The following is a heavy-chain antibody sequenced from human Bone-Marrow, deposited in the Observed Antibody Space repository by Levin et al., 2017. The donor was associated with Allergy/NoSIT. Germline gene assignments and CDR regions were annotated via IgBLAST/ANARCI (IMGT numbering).Heavy chain of an antibody. Sequence: GESLKISCAASGFTFSKYWMAWVRQAPGKGLEWVANIKFDGSDKYYVDSVKGRFSISRDNAKNSLYLQLNSLRADDTATYYCARDRRPYSSGCYWLDPWGQGSLVTVSS. CDR3: ARDRRPYSSGCYWLDP. CDR2: IKFDGSDK. J-gene: IGHJ5*02. V-gene: IGHV3-7*01. CDR1: GFTFSKYW. D-gene: IGHD6-19*01.